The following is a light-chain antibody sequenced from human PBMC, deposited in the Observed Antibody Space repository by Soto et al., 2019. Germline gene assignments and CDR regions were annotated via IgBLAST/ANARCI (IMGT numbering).Light chain of an antibody. CDR3: QPYDNWAWT. V-gene: IGKV3-15*01. CDR2: GAS. CDR1: QSVTNN. J-gene: IGKJ1*01. Sequence: EIMMTQSPATLSVSPGERATLSCRASQSVTNNLAWYQQKPGQAPRLLMYGASTRAAGISGRFSGSGSGTEFTLPILSLQFSDFAVYFCQPYDNWAWTFGQGDKVDFK.